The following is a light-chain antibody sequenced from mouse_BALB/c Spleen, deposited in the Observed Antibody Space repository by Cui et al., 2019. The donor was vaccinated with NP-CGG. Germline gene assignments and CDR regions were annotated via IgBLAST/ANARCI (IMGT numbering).Light chain of an antibody. CDR1: TGAVTTSNY. CDR3: ALWYSNHWV. Sequence: QSVVTQVSAPCTSPGETVTLTCRSSTGAVTTSNYANWVQEKPDHLFTGLIGGTNNRAPGVPARFSGSLIGDKAALTITGPQTEDEAIYFCALWYSNHWVFGGGTKLTVL. V-gene: IGLV1*01. CDR2: GTN. J-gene: IGLJ1*01.